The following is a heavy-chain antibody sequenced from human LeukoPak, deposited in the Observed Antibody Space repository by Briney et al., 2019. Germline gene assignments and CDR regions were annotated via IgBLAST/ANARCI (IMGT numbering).Heavy chain of an antibody. J-gene: IGHJ4*02. V-gene: IGHV3-7*01. CDR3: ARPYCASTSCPTFEY. CDR1: GFTFSSYW. Sequence: GGSLRLSCAASGFTFSSYWMSWVRQAPGKGLEWVANIKQDGSEKYYVDSVKGRFTISRDNAKNSLYLQMNSLRAEDTAVYYCARPYCASTSCPTFEYWGQGTLVTVSS. D-gene: IGHD2-2*01. CDR2: IKQDGSEK.